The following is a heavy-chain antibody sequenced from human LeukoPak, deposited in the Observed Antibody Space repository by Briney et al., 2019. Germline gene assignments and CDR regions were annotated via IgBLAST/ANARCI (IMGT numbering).Heavy chain of an antibody. J-gene: IGHJ3*02. CDR2: IDWDDDK. Sequence: WLARIDWDDDKYYSTSLKTRLTISKDTSKNQVVLTMTNMDPEDTATYYCARAVTDFWAFDIWGQGTMVTVSS. V-gene: IGHV2-70*11. CDR3: ARAVTDFWAFDI. D-gene: IGHD3-3*01.